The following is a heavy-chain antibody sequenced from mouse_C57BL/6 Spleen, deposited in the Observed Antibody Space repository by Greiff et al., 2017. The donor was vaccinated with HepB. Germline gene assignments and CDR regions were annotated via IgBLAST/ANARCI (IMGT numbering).Heavy chain of an antibody. J-gene: IGHJ4*01. Sequence: DVQLQESGPGLVKPSQSLSLTCSVTGYSITSGYYWNWIRQFPGNKLEWMGYISYDGSNNYNPSLKNRISITRDTSKNQFFLKLNSVTTEDTATYYCAREDYGGRRYYAMDYWGQGTSVTVSS. V-gene: IGHV3-6*01. CDR2: ISYDGSN. CDR1: GYSITSGYY. D-gene: IGHD2-4*01. CDR3: AREDYGGRRYYAMDY.